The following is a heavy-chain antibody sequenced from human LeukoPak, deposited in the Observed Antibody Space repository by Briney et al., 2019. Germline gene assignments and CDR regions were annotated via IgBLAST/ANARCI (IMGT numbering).Heavy chain of an antibody. Sequence: GRSLRLSCVASGFTFSNYWMSWVRQAPGKGLEWVANINQDGREKYYVDSVKGRFTISRDNATNSLYLRMNSLRVEDTAVYYCATNFGLFDYWGQGTLVTVSS. CDR1: GFTFSNYW. V-gene: IGHV3-7*01. D-gene: IGHD1-7*01. J-gene: IGHJ4*02. CDR3: ATNFGLFDY. CDR2: INQDGREK.